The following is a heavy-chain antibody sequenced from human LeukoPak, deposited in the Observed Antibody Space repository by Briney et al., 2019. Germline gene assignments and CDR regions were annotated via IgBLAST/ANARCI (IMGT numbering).Heavy chain of an antibody. CDR3: ARGRYDSSGTYYFDY. Sequence: SGGSLRLSCAASGFTFSRYWMHWVRQARGKGLVWVSRINSDESTTTYADSVKGRFTISRDNAKNTLYLQMNSLRAEDTAVYYCARGRYDSSGTYYFDYWGQGTLVTVSS. CDR1: GFTFSRYW. V-gene: IGHV3-74*01. J-gene: IGHJ4*02. CDR2: INSDESTT. D-gene: IGHD3-22*01.